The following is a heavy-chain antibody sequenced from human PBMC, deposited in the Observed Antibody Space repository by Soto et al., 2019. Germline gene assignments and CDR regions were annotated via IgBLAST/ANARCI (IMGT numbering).Heavy chain of an antibody. J-gene: IGHJ4*02. D-gene: IGHD6-19*01. CDR2: ISGSGGST. CDR3: AKAQRQWLVDY. Sequence: GGALRLSCAASGFTFISYAMSWVRQAPGKGLEWVSAISGSGGSTYYADSVKGRFTISRDNSKNTLYLQMNSLRAEDTAVYYCAKAQRQWLVDYWGQGTLVTVSS. V-gene: IGHV3-23*01. CDR1: GFTFISYA.